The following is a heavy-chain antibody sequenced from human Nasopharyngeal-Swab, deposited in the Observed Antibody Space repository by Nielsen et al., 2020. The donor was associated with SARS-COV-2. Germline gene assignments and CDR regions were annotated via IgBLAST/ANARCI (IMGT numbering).Heavy chain of an antibody. J-gene: IGHJ4*02. V-gene: IGHV3-21*01. CDR3: TTLPERYYYGSGSLLGA. D-gene: IGHD3-10*01. CDR2: ISSSSSYI. Sequence: VRQAPGKGLEWVSSISSSSSYIYYADSVKGRFTISRDNAKNSLYLQMNSLRAEDTAVYYCTTLPERYYYGSGSLLGAGGQGTLVTVSS.